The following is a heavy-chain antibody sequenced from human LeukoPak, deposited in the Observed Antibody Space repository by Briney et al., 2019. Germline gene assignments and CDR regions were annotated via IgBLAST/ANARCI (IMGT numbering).Heavy chain of an antibody. CDR3: ATLAGAYYYYGMDV. Sequence: SVKVSCKASGGTFSSYAISWVRQAPGQGLEWMGRIIPILGIANYAQKFQGRVTITADKSTSTAYMELSSLRSEDTAVYYCATLAGAYYYYGMDVWGQGTTVTVSS. J-gene: IGHJ6*02. D-gene: IGHD3-10*01. CDR2: IIPILGIA. CDR1: GGTFSSYA. V-gene: IGHV1-69*04.